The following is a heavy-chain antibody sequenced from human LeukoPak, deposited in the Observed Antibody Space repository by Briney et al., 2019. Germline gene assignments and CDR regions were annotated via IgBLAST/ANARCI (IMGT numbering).Heavy chain of an antibody. V-gene: IGHV4-39*07. CDR1: GGSISSSSYY. CDR2: IYYSGST. J-gene: IGHJ4*02. Sequence: SETLSLTCTVSGGSISSSSYYWGWIRQPPGKGLEWIGNIYYSGSTYYNPSLKSRVTISVDTSKNQFSLKLSSVTAADTAVYYCARGYSSSWFDYWGQGTLVTVSS. D-gene: IGHD6-6*01. CDR3: ARGYSSSWFDY.